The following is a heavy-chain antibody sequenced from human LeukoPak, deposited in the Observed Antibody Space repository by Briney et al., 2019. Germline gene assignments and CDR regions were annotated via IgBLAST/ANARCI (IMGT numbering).Heavy chain of an antibody. V-gene: IGHV3-48*03. CDR3: AERGISMIVGV. CDR1: GFTFSNYE. D-gene: IGHD3-22*01. Sequence: GGSVTLSCVASGFTFSNYEMNWVRQAPGKGLEWVAYISSSGSTIYYAHSVKGGFTISRDKPTNSLYLEMNSLRAEGTAVYYCAERGISMIVGVWGKGTTVTISS. CDR2: ISSSGSTI. J-gene: IGHJ6*04.